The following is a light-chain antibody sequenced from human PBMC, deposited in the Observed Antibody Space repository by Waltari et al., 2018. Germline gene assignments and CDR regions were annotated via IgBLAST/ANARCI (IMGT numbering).Light chain of an antibody. CDR1: QRLFDSSTKKNS. CDR2: WAS. CDR3: MQALQTPIT. Sequence: DIVMTQSPDSLAVSLGERATINCTSSQRLFDSSTKKNSLAWYQQKPGQPPKLLIYWASARESGVPDRFSGSGSGTDFTLTISRVEAEDVGVYYCMQALQTPITFGQGTRLEIK. J-gene: IGKJ5*01. V-gene: IGKV4-1*01.